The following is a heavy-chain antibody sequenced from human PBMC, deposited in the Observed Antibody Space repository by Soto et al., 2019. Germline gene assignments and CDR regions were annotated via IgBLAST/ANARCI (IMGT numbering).Heavy chain of an antibody. J-gene: IGHJ1*01. CDR3: AREENCSGGTCYSEYFHR. D-gene: IGHD2-15*01. CDR1: GYLFTAYS. Sequence: ASAKVSCKASGYLFTAYSMHWVRLAPGRGLEWMGVVNPSGGSTKYAQNFQGRVTMTRDTSTTTIYMELSSLRSDDTAIYYCAREENCSGGTCYSEYFHRWGQGTLVTVSS. CDR2: VNPSGGST. V-gene: IGHV1-46*01.